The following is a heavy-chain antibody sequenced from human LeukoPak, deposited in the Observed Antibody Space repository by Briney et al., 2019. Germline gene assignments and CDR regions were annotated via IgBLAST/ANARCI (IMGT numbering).Heavy chain of an antibody. J-gene: IGHJ6*02. CDR1: GGSISSGDYY. Sequence: SETLSLTCTVSGGSISSGDYYWSWIRQPPGKGLEWIGYIYYSGSTYYNPSLKSRVTISVDTSKNQFSLKLSSVTAADTAVYYCARLPTIVVVPAAMRYYYGMDVWGQGTTVTVSS. D-gene: IGHD2-2*01. CDR2: IYYSGST. V-gene: IGHV4-30-4*02. CDR3: ARLPTIVVVPAAMRYYYGMDV.